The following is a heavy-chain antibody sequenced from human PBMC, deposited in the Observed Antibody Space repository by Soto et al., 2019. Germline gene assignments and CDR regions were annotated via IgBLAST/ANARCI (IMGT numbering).Heavy chain of an antibody. V-gene: IGHV4-34*01. D-gene: IGHD4-17*01. J-gene: IGHJ3*02. CDR1: GGSFSGYY. Sequence: SETLSLTCAVYGGSFSGYYWSWIRQPPGKGLEWIGEINHSGSTNYNPSLKSRVTISVDTSKNQFSLKLSSVTAADTAVYYCAGATVTRDAFDIWGQGTMVTVSS. CDR3: AGATVTRDAFDI. CDR2: INHSGST.